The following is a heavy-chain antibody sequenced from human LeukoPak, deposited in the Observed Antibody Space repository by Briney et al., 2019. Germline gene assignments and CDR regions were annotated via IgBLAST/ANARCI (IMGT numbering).Heavy chain of an antibody. CDR2: INPNSGGT. Sequence: ASVKVSCKASGYTFTSYGISWARQAPGQGLEWMGWINPNSGGTNYAQKFQGRVTMTRDTSISTAYMELSRLRSDDTAVYYCARVITGGVDYWGQGTLVTVSS. D-gene: IGHD3-16*01. CDR1: GYTFTSYG. CDR3: ARVITGGVDY. J-gene: IGHJ4*02. V-gene: IGHV1-2*02.